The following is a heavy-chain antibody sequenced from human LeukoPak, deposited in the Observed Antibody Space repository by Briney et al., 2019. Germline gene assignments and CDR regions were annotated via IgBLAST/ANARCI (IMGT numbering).Heavy chain of an antibody. J-gene: IGHJ4*02. CDR1: GYTFTSSD. D-gene: IGHD6-13*01. Sequence: GASVKVSCKASGYTFTSSDINWVRQATGQGLEWMGWMNPNTDKTGFARNFQGRVTMTKNISISTAYMEVTSLTYEDTAIYYCARGRSGLASAGIYDFWGQGTLITVSS. CDR2: MNPNTDKT. V-gene: IGHV1-8*01. CDR3: ARGRSGLASAGIYDF.